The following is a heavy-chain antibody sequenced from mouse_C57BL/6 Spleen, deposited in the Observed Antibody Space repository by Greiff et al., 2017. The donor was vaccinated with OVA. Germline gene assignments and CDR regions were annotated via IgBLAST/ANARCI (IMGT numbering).Heavy chain of an antibody. J-gene: IGHJ4*01. CDR3: ARGGLRWAMDY. CDR2: IDPSDSYT. D-gene: IGHD3-1*01. Sequence: QVQLKQPGAELVKPGASVKLSFKASGYTFTSYWMQWVKQRPGQGLEWIGEIDPSDSYTNYNQKFKGKATLTVDTSSSTAYMQLSSLTSEDSAVYYCARGGLRWAMDYWGQGTSVTVSS. V-gene: IGHV1-50*01. CDR1: GYTFTSYW.